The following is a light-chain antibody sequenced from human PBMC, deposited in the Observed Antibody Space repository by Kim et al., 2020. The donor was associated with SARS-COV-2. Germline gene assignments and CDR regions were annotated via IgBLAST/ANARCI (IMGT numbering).Light chain of an antibody. Sequence: NFMLTQSHSVSESPGKTVTISCTRSSGNIASNYVQWYQQRPGSSPTTVIYEDNQRPSGVPDRFSGSIDSSSNSASLTISGLKTEDEADYYCQSYDSSNHEVFGGGTQLTVL. V-gene: IGLV6-57*01. CDR2: EDN. J-gene: IGLJ3*02. CDR1: SGNIASNY. CDR3: QSYDSSNHEV.